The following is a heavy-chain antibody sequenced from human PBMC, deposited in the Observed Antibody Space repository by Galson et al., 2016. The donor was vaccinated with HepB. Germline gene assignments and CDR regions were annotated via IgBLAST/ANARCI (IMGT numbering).Heavy chain of an antibody. CDR1: GGSFSGYS. CDR3: ARNSGYDSGFDY. V-gene: IGHV4-34*01. Sequence: SETLSLTCAVYGGSFSGYSWSWIRQPPGKGLEWIGDITPSGSTNYNPSLKSRVTISVDASKNQFSLKLSSVTAADTAVYYCARNSGYDSGFDYWGQGTLVTASS. CDR2: ITPSGST. J-gene: IGHJ4*02. D-gene: IGHD5-12*01.